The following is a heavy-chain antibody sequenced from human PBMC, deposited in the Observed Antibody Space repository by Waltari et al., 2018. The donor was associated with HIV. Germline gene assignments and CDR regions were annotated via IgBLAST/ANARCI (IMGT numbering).Heavy chain of an antibody. J-gene: IGHJ6*02. V-gene: IGHV4-59*11. CDR2: IYYSGST. CDR1: GGSITNHF. D-gene: IGHD3-10*01. Sequence: QLQLQESGPGLVKPSETLSLTCTVSGGSITNHFWTWIRQPPGKGLEWLGQIYYSGSTNHNPSLKSRVNISIDTSKSQFSLTLRSVTVADTAVYYCARDLGVLGSYPYHYKGMDVWGQGTTVTVSS. CDR3: ARDLGVLGSYPYHYKGMDV.